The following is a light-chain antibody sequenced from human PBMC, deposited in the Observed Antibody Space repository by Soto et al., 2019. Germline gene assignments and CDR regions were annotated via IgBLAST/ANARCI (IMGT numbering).Light chain of an antibody. CDR3: QQYNKWPRT. V-gene: IGKV3-15*01. J-gene: IGKJ1*01. CDR2: GAS. Sequence: EIVMTQSPATLSVSPGERATLSCRASQSVSSNLAWYQHKPGQAPRLLIYGASTRATGIPARFSGSGSGTEFTLIISSLQSEDFAIYYCQQYNKWPRTFGQGTKVDIK. CDR1: QSVSSN.